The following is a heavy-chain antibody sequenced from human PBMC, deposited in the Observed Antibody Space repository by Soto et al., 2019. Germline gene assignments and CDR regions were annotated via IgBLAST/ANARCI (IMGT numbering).Heavy chain of an antibody. CDR2: IIGSGGST. V-gene: IGHV3-23*01. J-gene: IGHJ4*02. CDR1: GFTFSSYA. D-gene: IGHD1-26*01. Sequence: EVQLLESGGGLLQPGGSLRLSCAASGFTFSSYAMSWFRQAPGKGLEWVSAIIGSGGSTYYADSVKGRFTISRDNSKNTLYLQMNSLRAEDTAVYYCAKDGGSYPSDYWGQGTLVTVSS. CDR3: AKDGGSYPSDY.